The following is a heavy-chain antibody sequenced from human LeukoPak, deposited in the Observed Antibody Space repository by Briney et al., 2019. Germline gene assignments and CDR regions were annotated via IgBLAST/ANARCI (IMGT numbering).Heavy chain of an antibody. Sequence: PGGSLRLSCAASGFTFSSYEMNWVRQAPGKGLEWVANIKQDGSEKYYVDSVKGRFTISRDNAKNSLYLQMNSLRAEDTAVYYCARDENYYDSSGYFSLFDYWGQGTLVTVSS. D-gene: IGHD3-22*01. CDR1: GFTFSSYE. CDR2: IKQDGSEK. J-gene: IGHJ4*02. V-gene: IGHV3-7*01. CDR3: ARDENYYDSSGYFSLFDY.